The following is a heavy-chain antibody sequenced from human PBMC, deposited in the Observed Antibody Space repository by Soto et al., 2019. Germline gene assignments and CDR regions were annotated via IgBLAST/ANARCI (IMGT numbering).Heavy chain of an antibody. J-gene: IGHJ4*02. CDR2: IYWDGDK. CDR1: GFALSARGMG. D-gene: IGHD6-19*01. V-gene: IGHV2-5*05. CDR3: AHTSRGWQYYFTH. Sequence: QITLKESGPTLVNPTQTLTLTCTFSGFALSARGMGVGWIRQPPGKALEWLALIYWDGDKWYGPSLKNRATITEDTPKNQVVLTMTNMDPVDTATHYCAHTSRGWQYYFTHWGQGALVTVSS.